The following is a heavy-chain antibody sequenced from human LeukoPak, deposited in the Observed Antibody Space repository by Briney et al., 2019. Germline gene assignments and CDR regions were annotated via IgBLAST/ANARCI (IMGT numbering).Heavy chain of an antibody. V-gene: IGHV4-59*01. CDR3: ARDRSEFDY. Sequence: PSETLSLTYTVSGGSISSYYWSWIRQPPGKGLEWIGYIYYSGSTDYNPSLKSRVTISVDTSKNQFSLKLSSVTAADTAVYYCARDRSEFDYWGQGTLVTVSS. CDR1: GGSISSYY. J-gene: IGHJ4*02. CDR2: IYYSGST.